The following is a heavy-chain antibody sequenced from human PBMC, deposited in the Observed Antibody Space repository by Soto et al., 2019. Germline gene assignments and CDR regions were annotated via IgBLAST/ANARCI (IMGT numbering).Heavy chain of an antibody. CDR1: GFNFDNYG. J-gene: IGHJ4*02. CDR2: IWYDGRNK. D-gene: IGHD3-22*01. CDR3: ARDGSYYDVDY. Sequence: PGGSLRLSCAASGFNFDNYGFHWVRQAPGKGLEWVAVIWYDGRNKDYADSVKGRFTTSKDNSKNTLYLQMNSLRAEDTAVYYCARDGSYYDVDYWGPGTLVTVSS. V-gene: IGHV3-33*08.